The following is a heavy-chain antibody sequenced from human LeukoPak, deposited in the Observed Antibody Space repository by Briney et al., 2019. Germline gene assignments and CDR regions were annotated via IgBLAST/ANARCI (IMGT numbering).Heavy chain of an antibody. CDR1: GFTFSSYA. D-gene: IGHD1-26*01. J-gene: IGHJ4*02. CDR3: ARDTVGVTEY. Sequence: GGSLRLSCAASGFTFSSYAMSWVRQAPWKGLERVSAISGSGGSTYYADSVKGRFTISRDNSKNTLYLQMNSLRAEDTALYYCARDTVGVTEYWGQGTLGTVSS. CDR2: ISGSGGST. V-gene: IGHV3-23*01.